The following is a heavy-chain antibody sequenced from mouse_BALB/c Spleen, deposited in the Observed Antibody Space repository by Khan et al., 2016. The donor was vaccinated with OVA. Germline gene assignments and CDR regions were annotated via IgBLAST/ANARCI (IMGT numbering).Heavy chain of an antibody. V-gene: IGHV5-9-3*01. CDR2: ISSGGSYT. CDR3: ARDYYGSSYEDY. Sequence: EVELVESGEGLVKPGGSLKLSCAASGFTFSSYAMSWVRQTPEKRLEWVATISSGGSYTYYPDSVKGRFTISRDNAKNTLYLQMSSLRSEDTAMYYCARDYYGSSYEDYWGQGTTLTVSS. D-gene: IGHD1-1*01. J-gene: IGHJ2*01. CDR1: GFTFSSYA.